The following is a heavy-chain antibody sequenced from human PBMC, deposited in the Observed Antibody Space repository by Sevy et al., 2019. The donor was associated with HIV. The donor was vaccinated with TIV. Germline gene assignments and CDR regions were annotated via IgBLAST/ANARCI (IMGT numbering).Heavy chain of an antibody. Sequence: GGSLRLSCAASGFTFSSYSMNWVHQAPGKGLEWVSSISSSSSYIYYAGSVKGRFTISRDNAKNSLYLQMNSLRAEDTAVYYCARDRLGYDSSGYYLPGAFDIWGQGTMVTVSS. CDR2: ISSSSSYI. D-gene: IGHD3-22*01. J-gene: IGHJ3*02. V-gene: IGHV3-21*01. CDR1: GFTFSSYS. CDR3: ARDRLGYDSSGYYLPGAFDI.